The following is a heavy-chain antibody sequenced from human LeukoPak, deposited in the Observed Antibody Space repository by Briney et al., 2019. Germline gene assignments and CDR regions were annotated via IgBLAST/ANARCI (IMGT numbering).Heavy chain of an antibody. D-gene: IGHD2-15*01. J-gene: IGHJ4*02. CDR2: IWYDGSNK. CDR1: GFTLSSDG. CDR3: ARDGYCSGGSCSGPFDY. Sequence: GRSLRLSCAASGFTLSSDGMHRVRQAPGKGLEWGAVIWYDGSNKYYADSVKGRFTISRDNSKNTLYLQMISLRAEDTAVYYCARDGYCSGGSCSGPFDYWGQGTLVTVSS. V-gene: IGHV3-33*01.